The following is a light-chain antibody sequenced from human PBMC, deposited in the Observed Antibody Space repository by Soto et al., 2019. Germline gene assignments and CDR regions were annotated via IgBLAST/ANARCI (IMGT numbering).Light chain of an antibody. V-gene: IGKV3-15*01. CDR1: QSVSNN. J-gene: IGKJ5*01. Sequence: EVLMTQSPSTLSVSPGERATLSCRASQSVSNNLAWYQQKPGQAPRLLIYGASTRATGIPARFSGRGSGTDFTLTISRLEPEDFEVYYCQHYVSPPITFGQGTRLEIK. CDR2: GAS. CDR3: QHYVSPPIT.